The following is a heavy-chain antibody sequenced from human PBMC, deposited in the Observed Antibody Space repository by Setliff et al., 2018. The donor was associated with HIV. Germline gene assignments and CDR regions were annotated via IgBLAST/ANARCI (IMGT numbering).Heavy chain of an antibody. CDR3: ARRGYCSSTRCIYGMDV. V-gene: IGHV4-34*01. J-gene: IGHJ6*02. CDR2: INHSGST. Sequence: PSETLSLTCAVYGGSFSGYYWSWIRQPPGKGLEWIGEINHSGSTNYNPSLKSRVTISVDTSKNQFSLKLSSVTAADTAVYYCARRGYCSSTRCIYGMDVWGQGTTVTVSS. CDR1: GGSFSGYY. D-gene: IGHD2-2*01.